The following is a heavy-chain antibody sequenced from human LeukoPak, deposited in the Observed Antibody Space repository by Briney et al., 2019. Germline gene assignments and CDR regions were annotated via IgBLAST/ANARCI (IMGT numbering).Heavy chain of an antibody. CDR1: GYTFTSFY. J-gene: IGHJ4*02. CDR3: ARSKVLRFLECPQDY. D-gene: IGHD3-3*01. Sequence: GASVKVSCKASGYTFTSFYMHWVRQAPGQGLEWMGIINPSGGSTSYAQKFQGRVTMTRDTSTSTVYMELSSLRSEDTAVYYCARSKVLRFLECPQDYWGQGTLVTVSS. CDR2: INPSGGST. V-gene: IGHV1-46*01.